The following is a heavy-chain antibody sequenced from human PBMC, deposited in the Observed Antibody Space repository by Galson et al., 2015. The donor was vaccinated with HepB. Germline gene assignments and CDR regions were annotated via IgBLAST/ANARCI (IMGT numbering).Heavy chain of an antibody. CDR1: GFTFSSYA. D-gene: IGHD2-2*01. CDR2: ISYDGSNK. Sequence: SLRLSCAASGFTFSSYAMHWVRQAPGKGLEWVAVISYDGSNKYYADSVKGRFTISRDNSKNTLYLQMNSLRAEDTAVYYCARGQQMPIMDVWGQGTTVTVSS. V-gene: IGHV3-30-3*01. CDR3: ARGQQMPIMDV. J-gene: IGHJ6*02.